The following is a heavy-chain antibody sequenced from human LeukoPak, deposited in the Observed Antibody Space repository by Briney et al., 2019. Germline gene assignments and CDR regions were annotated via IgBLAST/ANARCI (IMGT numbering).Heavy chain of an antibody. V-gene: IGHV4-59*01. D-gene: IGHD6-19*01. Sequence: KASETLSLTCTVSGGSISSYYWSWIRQSPGKGLEWIGYIYYSGSTNFNPSLKSRVTISVDTSKNQFSLKLSSVTAADTAVYYCARASSGWYNWFDLWGRGTLVTVSS. CDR2: IYYSGST. J-gene: IGHJ5*02. CDR1: GGSISSYY. CDR3: ARASSGWYNWFDL.